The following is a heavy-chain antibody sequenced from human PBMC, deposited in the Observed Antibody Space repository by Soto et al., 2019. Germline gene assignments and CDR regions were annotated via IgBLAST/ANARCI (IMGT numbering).Heavy chain of an antibody. CDR3: ARGPTIFGVVIGVWMLDY. CDR2: INHSGST. J-gene: IGHJ4*02. Sequence: SETLSLTCAVDGGSFSGYYWSWIRQPPGKGLEWIGEINHSGSTNYNPSLKSRVTISVDTSKNQFSLKLSSVTAADTAVYYCARGPTIFGVVIGVWMLDYWGQGTLVTVSS. D-gene: IGHD3-3*01. V-gene: IGHV4-34*01. CDR1: GGSFSGYY.